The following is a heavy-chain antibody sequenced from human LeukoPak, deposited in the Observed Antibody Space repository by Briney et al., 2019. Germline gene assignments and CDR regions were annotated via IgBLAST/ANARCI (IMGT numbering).Heavy chain of an antibody. CDR1: GGSISSSSYY. V-gene: IGHV4-39*01. D-gene: IGHD6-13*01. Sequence: SETLSLTWTVSGGSISSSSYYWGWIRQPPGKGLEWIGSIYYSGSTYYNPSLKSRVTISVDTSKNQFSLKLSSVTAADTAVYYCARHSPAGTNFLDYWGQGTLVTVSS. CDR2: IYYSGST. CDR3: ARHSPAGTNFLDY. J-gene: IGHJ4*02.